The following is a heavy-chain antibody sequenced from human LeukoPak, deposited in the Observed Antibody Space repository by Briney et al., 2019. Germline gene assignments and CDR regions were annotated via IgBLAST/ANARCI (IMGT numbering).Heavy chain of an antibody. CDR3: ARLDEYSSSSRYYGMDV. CDR1: GGTFSSYG. V-gene: IGHV1-69*13. J-gene: IGHJ6*02. D-gene: IGHD6-6*01. CDR2: IIPIFGTA. Sequence: SVKVSCKASGGTFSSYGISWVRQAPGQGLERMGGIIPIFGTANYAQKFQGRVTITADESTSTAYMELSSLRSEDTAVYYCARLDEYSSSSRYYGMDVWGQGTTVTVSS.